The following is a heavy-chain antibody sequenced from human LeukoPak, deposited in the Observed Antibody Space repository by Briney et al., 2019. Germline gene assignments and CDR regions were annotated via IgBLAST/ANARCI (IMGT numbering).Heavy chain of an antibody. CDR2: ISGSGGST. Sequence: GGSLRLSCAASGFTFSSYAMSWVRQAPGKGLEWVSAISGSGGSTYYADSVKGWFTISRDNSKNTLYLQMNSLRAEDTAVYYCAKGPRYSSSWYSSESSAEYFQHWGQGTLVTVSS. CDR3: AKGPRYSSSWYSSESSAEYFQH. V-gene: IGHV3-23*01. D-gene: IGHD6-13*01. CDR1: GFTFSSYA. J-gene: IGHJ1*01.